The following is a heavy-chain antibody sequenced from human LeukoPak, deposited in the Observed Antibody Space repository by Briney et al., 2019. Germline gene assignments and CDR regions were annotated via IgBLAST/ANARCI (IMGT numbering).Heavy chain of an antibody. CDR2: ISYDGSNK. D-gene: IGHD6-19*01. J-gene: IGHJ4*02. V-gene: IGHV3-30*04. Sequence: SGRSLRLSCAASGFTFSSYAMHWVRQAPGKGLEWVAVISYDGSNKYYADSVKGRFTISRDNAKNSLYLQMNSLRAEDTALYYCAKDRVAVAGRGFDYWGQGTLVTVSS. CDR3: AKDRVAVAGRGFDY. CDR1: GFTFSSYA.